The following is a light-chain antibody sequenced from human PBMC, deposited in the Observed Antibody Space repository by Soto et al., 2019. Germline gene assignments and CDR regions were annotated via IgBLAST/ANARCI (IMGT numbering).Light chain of an antibody. Sequence: DIQMTQSPSSLSASVGDRVTITCRASQDISVYLAWYQQKPGKVPKLLIYSASTLQSGVPSRFSGSRSGTDFTLTISSLQPEDVATYYCQTFNTAPLTFGQGTRLEIK. CDR3: QTFNTAPLT. CDR2: SAS. V-gene: IGKV1-27*01. J-gene: IGKJ5*01. CDR1: QDISVY.